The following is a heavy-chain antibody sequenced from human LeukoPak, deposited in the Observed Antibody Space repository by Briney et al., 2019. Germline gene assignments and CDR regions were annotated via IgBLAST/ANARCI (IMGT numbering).Heavy chain of an antibody. CDR1: GFTITTYA. Sequence: GGSLRLSCAASGFTITTYAVNWVRQAPGKGLEWVSGIGGGGTEYYADSVKGRSIISGDSSQNLVHLQMNSLTVEDTAVYYCARAQGALDYWGQGTLVTVSS. V-gene: IGHV3-23*01. CDR3: ARAQGALDY. D-gene: IGHD1-26*01. CDR2: IGGGGTE. J-gene: IGHJ4*02.